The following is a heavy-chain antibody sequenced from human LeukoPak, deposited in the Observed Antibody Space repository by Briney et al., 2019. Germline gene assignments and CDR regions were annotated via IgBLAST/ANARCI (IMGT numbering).Heavy chain of an antibody. CDR3: AKAAPTYYYYHMDV. CDR1: GFTFDDYG. V-gene: IGHV3-9*01. CDR2: ISWNSGGI. D-gene: IGHD6-13*01. J-gene: IGHJ6*03. Sequence: GRSLRLSCAASGFTFDDYGMHWVRQAPGKGLEWVPGISWNSGGIGYADSVKGRFTISRDNAKNSLYLQMNSLRADDTALYYCAKAAPTYYYYHMDVWGKGTTVTVSS.